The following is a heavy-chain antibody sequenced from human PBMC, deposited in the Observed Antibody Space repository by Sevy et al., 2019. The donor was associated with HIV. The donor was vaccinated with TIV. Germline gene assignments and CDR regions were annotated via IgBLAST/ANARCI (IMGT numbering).Heavy chain of an antibody. CDR2: ISYDGSNK. D-gene: IGHD6-19*01. CDR3: ARALAVAGNYGMDV. CDR1: GFTFSSYA. Sequence: GGSLRLSCAASGFTFSSYAMHWVRQAPGKGLEWVAVISYDGSNKYYADSVKGRFTISRDNSKNTLYLQMNSLRAEETAVYYCARALAVAGNYGMDVWVQGTTVTVSS. J-gene: IGHJ6*02. V-gene: IGHV3-30-3*01.